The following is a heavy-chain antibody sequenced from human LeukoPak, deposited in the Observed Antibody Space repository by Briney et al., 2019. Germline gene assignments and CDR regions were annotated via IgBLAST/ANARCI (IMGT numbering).Heavy chain of an antibody. V-gene: IGHV4-59*01. D-gene: IGHD6-13*01. CDR2: VYYSGST. Sequence: PSETLCLTCTASGDFITAYYWSWIRQPPGKGLEWIGHVYYSGSTNYNPSLKSRVTISVDTSKNQFSLKLSSVTAADTAVYYCARVYYSNSYDYWYFDLWGRGTLVTVSS. J-gene: IGHJ2*01. CDR1: GDFITAYY. CDR3: ARVYYSNSYDYWYFDL.